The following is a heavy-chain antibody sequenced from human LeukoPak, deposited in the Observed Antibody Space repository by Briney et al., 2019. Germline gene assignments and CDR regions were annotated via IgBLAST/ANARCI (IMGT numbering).Heavy chain of an antibody. V-gene: IGHV1-2*02. CDR1: GYTFTGYY. J-gene: IGHJ6*02. CDR3: ARVSVADLYYYYYGIDV. D-gene: IGHD6-19*01. CDR2: INPNSGGT. Sequence: GASVKVSCKASGYTFTGYYMHWVRQAPGQGLEWMGWINPNSGGTNYAQKFQGRVTMTRDTSISTAYMELSRLRSDDTAVYYCARVSVADLYYYYYGIDVWGQGTTVTVSS.